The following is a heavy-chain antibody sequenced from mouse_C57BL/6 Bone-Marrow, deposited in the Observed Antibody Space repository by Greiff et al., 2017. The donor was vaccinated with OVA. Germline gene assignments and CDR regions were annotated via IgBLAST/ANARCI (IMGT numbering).Heavy chain of an antibody. Sequence: EVKVVESGGGLVQPGGSMKLSCAASGFTFSDAWMDWVRQSPEKGLEWVAEIRNKANNHATYYAESVKGRFTISRDDSKSSVYLQMNSLRAEDTGIYYCTSSVATDWYFDVWGTGTTVTVSS. CDR2: IRNKANNHAT. CDR3: TSSVATDWYFDV. CDR1: GFTFSDAW. D-gene: IGHD1-1*01. J-gene: IGHJ1*03. V-gene: IGHV6-6*01.